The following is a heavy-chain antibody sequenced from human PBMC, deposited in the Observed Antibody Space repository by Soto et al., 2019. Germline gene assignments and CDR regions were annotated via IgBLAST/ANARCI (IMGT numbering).Heavy chain of an antibody. CDR3: ARLPPDCSSTSCYDY. CDR2: IYYSGST. V-gene: IGHV4-59*08. D-gene: IGHD2-2*01. J-gene: IGHJ4*02. CDR1: GGSISSYH. Sequence: SETLSLTCTVSGGSISSYHWSWIRQPPGKGLEWIGYIYYSGSTNYNPSLKSRDTISVDTSKNQFSLKLSSVTAAVMSVYYCARLPPDCSSTSCYDYWGQGTLVTVSS.